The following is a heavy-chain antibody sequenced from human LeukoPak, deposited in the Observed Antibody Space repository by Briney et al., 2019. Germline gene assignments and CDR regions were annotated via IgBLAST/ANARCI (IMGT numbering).Heavy chain of an antibody. V-gene: IGHV1-69*05. Sequence: ASVKVSCKASGGTFSSYTITWVRQAPGQGLEWMGGIMPLFNTANYAQQFQGRVTMTTDESTSTAYLELRSLRFEDTAVYYCATMYGSGSEYNWFDPWGQGTLVTVSS. CDR1: GGTFSSYT. D-gene: IGHD3-10*01. CDR2: IMPLFNTA. J-gene: IGHJ5*02. CDR3: ATMYGSGSEYNWFDP.